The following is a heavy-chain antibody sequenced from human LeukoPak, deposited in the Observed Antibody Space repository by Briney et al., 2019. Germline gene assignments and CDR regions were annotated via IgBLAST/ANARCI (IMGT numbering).Heavy chain of an antibody. V-gene: IGHV3-7*01. CDR1: GFPFNTFW. D-gene: IGHD5-12*01. CDR3: ARERGYSGYDPGEFDY. CDR2: IKGDGGEK. J-gene: IGHJ4*02. Sequence: GGSLRLSCAASGFPFNTFWMSWVRQAPGKGLEWVANIKGDGGEKYYVDSVKGRSTISRDNAKNSLYLQMNSLRAEDTAVYYCARERGYSGYDPGEFDYWGQGTLVTVSS.